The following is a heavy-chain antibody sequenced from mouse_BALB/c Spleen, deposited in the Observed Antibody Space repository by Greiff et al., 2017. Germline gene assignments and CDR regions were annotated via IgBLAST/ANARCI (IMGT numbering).Heavy chain of an antibody. CDR2: ISSGSSTI. CDR3: ARGGYDVGRCAY. CDR1: GFTFSSFG. Sequence: EVQGVESGGGLVQPGGSRKLSCAASGFTFSSFGMHWVRQAPEKGLEWVSYISSGSSTIYYADTVKGRFTISRDNPKNTLFLQMTSLRSEDTAMYYCARGGYDVGRCAYWGQGTLVTVSA. V-gene: IGHV5-17*02. D-gene: IGHD2-14*01. J-gene: IGHJ3*01.